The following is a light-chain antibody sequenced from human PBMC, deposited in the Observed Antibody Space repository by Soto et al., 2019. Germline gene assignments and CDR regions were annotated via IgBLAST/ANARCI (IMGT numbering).Light chain of an antibody. Sequence: EIVMTQSPATLSVSPGERATLSCRASQDVGSKLAWYQQKPGQAPRLLIYGATTRATGIPARFSGSGSGTQFTPTISSLQSEDFAVYYCQQCNDSPPWTFGQGTKVDIK. CDR1: QDVGSK. CDR3: QQCNDSPPWT. CDR2: GAT. J-gene: IGKJ1*01. V-gene: IGKV3-15*01.